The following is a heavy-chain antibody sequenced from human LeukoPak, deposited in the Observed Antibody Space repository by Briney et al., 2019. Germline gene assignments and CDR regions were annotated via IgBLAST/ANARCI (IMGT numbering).Heavy chain of an antibody. V-gene: IGHV1-58*01. Sequence: SVKVSCKASGFTFTTSAVHWVRQARGQRLEWIGWIVVGSGYTNFARSFQERVTFTRDMSTGTAYMELSSLRSEDTTVYYCAADLLPTDPYNWFDPWGQGSLVTVSS. J-gene: IGHJ5*02. CDR1: GFTFTTSA. CDR2: IVVGSGYT. CDR3: AADLLPTDPYNWFDP. D-gene: IGHD1-26*01.